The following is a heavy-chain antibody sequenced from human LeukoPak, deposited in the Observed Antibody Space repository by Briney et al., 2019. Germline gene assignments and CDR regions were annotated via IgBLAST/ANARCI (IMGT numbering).Heavy chain of an antibody. V-gene: IGHV3-11*01. Sequence: PGGSLRLSCAASGFTFSDYYMSWIRQAPGKGLEWVSHISYSGSTKYYADSVKGRFTISRDNAKNSLFLQMNSLRAEDTAIYYCARTHLYDILTGYPGSPFDYWGQGTLVTVSS. J-gene: IGHJ4*02. D-gene: IGHD3-9*01. CDR2: ISYSGSTK. CDR1: GFTFSDYY. CDR3: ARTHLYDILTGYPGSPFDY.